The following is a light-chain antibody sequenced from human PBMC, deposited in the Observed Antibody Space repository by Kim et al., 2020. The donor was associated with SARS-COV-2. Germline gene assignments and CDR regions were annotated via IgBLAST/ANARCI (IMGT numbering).Light chain of an antibody. CDR2: AAS. J-gene: IGKJ2*01. V-gene: IGKV1-8*01. Sequence: SASTGDTVTITCRASQGIRSYLAWYQQKPGKAPNLLIYAASTLQSGVPSRFSGGGSGTDFTLTISCLQSDDFATYYCQQYYTYPYTFGQGTKLEI. CDR1: QGIRSY. CDR3: QQYYTYPYT.